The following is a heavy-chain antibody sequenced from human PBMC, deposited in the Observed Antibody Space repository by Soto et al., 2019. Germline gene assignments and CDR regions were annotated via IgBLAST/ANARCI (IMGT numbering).Heavy chain of an antibody. D-gene: IGHD6-13*01. CDR1: GYTFSNYG. CDR2: ISAYNGNT. V-gene: IGHV1-18*01. J-gene: IGHJ6*02. Sequence: QVQLVQSGAEVKKPGASVKVSCKASGYTFSNYGISWVRQAPGQGLEWMGWISAYNGNTKYVQKFQGRVIMTTDTSASTAYMELRSLRSDDTAVYYCAPFIAPYDVRDVWGQGTKVTVSS. CDR3: APFIAPYDVRDV.